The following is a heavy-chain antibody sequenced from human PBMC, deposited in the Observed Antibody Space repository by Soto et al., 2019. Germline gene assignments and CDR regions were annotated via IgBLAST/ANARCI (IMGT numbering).Heavy chain of an antibody. CDR2: IIPVLTVT. Sequence: QVQLVQSGAEVRKPGSSVKVSCMASGSTFSSYTVNWVRQAPGKGLEWIGRIIPVLTVTDYARRFQGRATITADRSAQTAYMELASLTPEDTAVYYCARRRYCGTAGYRKFYYGMDVWGQGTTVTVSS. J-gene: IGHJ6*02. V-gene: IGHV1-69*02. CDR3: ARRRYCGTAGYRKFYYGMDV. CDR1: GSTFSSYT. D-gene: IGHD2-21*01.